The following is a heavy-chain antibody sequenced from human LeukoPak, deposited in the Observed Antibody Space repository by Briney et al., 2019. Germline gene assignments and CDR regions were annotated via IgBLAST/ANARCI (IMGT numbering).Heavy chain of an antibody. CDR3: AKGTVPAAIFGY. CDR1: GFGFSTFK. D-gene: IGHD2-2*02. CDR2: ISGSGGST. V-gene: IGHV3-23*01. Sequence: PGGSLRLSCAASGFGFSTFKMNWVRQAPGKGLEWVSAISGSGGSTYYADSVKGRFTISRDNSKNTLYLQMNSLRAEDTAVYYCAKGTVPAAIFGYWGQGTLVTVSS. J-gene: IGHJ4*02.